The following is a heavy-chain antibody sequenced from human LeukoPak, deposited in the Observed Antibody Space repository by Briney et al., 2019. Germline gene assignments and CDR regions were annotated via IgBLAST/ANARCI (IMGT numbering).Heavy chain of an antibody. CDR3: ASRCSSTSCYKPPATRYYYMDV. D-gene: IGHD2-2*02. V-gene: IGHV1-46*01. CDR2: INPSGGST. Sequence: ASVKVSCKASGYTFTSYYMHWVRQAPGQGLEWMGIINPSGGSTSYAQKFQGRVTITADESTSTAYMELSSLRSEDTAVYYCASRCSSTSCYKPPATRYYYMDVWGKGTTVTVSS. CDR1: GYTFTSYY. J-gene: IGHJ6*03.